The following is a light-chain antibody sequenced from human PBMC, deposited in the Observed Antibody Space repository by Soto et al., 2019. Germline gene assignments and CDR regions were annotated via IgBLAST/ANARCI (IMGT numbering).Light chain of an antibody. V-gene: IGLV1-44*01. CDR3: AAWDDSLNAPV. CDR2: SNN. Sequence: QSVLTQPPSASGTPGQRVTISCSGSSSNIGSNTVNWYQQLPGTAPKHLIYSNNHRPSGVPDRFSGSKSCTSASLATSGRQSADEADYYCAAWDDSLNAPVFGGGTKVTVL. CDR1: SSNIGSNT. J-gene: IGLJ2*01.